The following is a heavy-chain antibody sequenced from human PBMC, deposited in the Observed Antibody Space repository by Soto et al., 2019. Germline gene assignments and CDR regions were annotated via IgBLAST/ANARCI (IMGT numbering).Heavy chain of an antibody. CDR2: IIPIFGTA. CDR1: GGTFSSYA. CDR3: EGGGAQKLELRYGMDV. D-gene: IGHD1-7*01. J-gene: IGHJ6*02. Sequence: QVQLVQSGAEVKKPGSSVKVSCKASGGTFSSYAISWVRQAPGQGLEWMGGIIPIFGTANYAQKFQGRVTMTADESTRTAYRELSSLRSEDTAGYYCEGGGAQKLELRYGMDVWGQGTTVTVSS. V-gene: IGHV1-69*12.